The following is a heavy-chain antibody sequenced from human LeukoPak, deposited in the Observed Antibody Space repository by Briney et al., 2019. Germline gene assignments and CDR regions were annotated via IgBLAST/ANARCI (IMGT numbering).Heavy chain of an antibody. V-gene: IGHV1-69*04. CDR1: GGTFSSYA. CDR2: IIPILGIA. CDR3: ARSGGRYSSSSPLDY. J-gene: IGHJ4*02. D-gene: IGHD6-6*01. Sequence: GASVKVSCKASGGTFSSYAISWVRQAPGQGLEWMGRIIPILGIANYAQKFQGRVTITADKSTSTAYMELSSLRSEDTAVYYCARSGGRYSSSSPLDYWGQGTLVTVSS.